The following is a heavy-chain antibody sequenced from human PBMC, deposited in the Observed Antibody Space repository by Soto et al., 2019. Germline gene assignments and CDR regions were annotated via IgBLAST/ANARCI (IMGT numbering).Heavy chain of an antibody. CDR2: ISHSGST. J-gene: IGHJ4*02. CDR3: AREYDYILGTYRSDY. Sequence: PSETLSLTCAVSGGSFSGYYWSWIRQPPGKGLEWIGEISHSGSTKYNPSLKSRVTISIDTSKNQFSLNLSSVTAADTAVYYCAREYDYILGTYRSDYWGQGTLVTVSS. CDR1: GGSFSGYY. V-gene: IGHV4-34*01. D-gene: IGHD3-16*02.